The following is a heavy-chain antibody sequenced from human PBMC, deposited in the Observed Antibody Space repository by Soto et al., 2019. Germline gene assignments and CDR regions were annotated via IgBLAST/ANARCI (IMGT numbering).Heavy chain of an antibody. D-gene: IGHD2-2*01. V-gene: IGHV1-24*01. CDR1: GYTFTGYY. Sequence: ASVKVSCKASGYTFTGYYMHWVRQAPGKGLEWMGGFDPENGETNYAQKFQGRVTMTEDTSTDTAYMELSSLRSEDTAVYYCATDFVAVPAARFSYWGQGTLVTVS. CDR2: FDPENGET. J-gene: IGHJ4*02. CDR3: ATDFVAVPAARFSY.